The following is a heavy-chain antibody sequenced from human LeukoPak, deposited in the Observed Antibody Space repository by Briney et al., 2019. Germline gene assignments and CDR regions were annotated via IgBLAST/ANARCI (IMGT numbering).Heavy chain of an antibody. D-gene: IGHD3-10*01. CDR1: GYSISSGYY. V-gene: IGHV4-38-2*02. Sequence: SETLSLTCTVSGYSISSGYYWGWIRQPPGKGLEWIGSIYHSGSTFYNPSLKSRATISVDTSKNQFSLKLSSVTAADTAMFYCARGLGPGNWFDPWGQGTLVTVSS. CDR3: ARGLGPGNWFDP. CDR2: IYHSGST. J-gene: IGHJ5*02.